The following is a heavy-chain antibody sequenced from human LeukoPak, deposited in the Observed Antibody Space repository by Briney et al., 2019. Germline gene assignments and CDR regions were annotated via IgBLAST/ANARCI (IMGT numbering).Heavy chain of an antibody. J-gene: IGHJ4*02. Sequence: GGSLRLSCAASGFTFSTYAMSWVRQAPGKGLEWVSAISGSGGSTYYADAVKGRFTISRDKSKNTLYLQMNSLRAEDTAVYYCARDKGDYDTSGSLFVFGGQGTLVTVSS. CDR1: GFTFSTYA. V-gene: IGHV3-23*01. CDR2: ISGSGGST. CDR3: ARDKGDYDTSGSLFVF. D-gene: IGHD3-22*01.